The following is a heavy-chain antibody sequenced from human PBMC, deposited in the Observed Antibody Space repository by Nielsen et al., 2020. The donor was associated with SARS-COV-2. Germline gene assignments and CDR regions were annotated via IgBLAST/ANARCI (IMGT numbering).Heavy chain of an antibody. V-gene: IGHV4-39*01. D-gene: IGHD2-2*02. Sequence: VRQMPGKGLEWIGSIYYSGSTYYNPSLKSRVTISVDTSKNQFSLKLSSVTAADTAVYYCARHDIVVVPAAIIGGAFDYWGQGTLVTVSS. J-gene: IGHJ4*02. CDR3: ARHDIVVVPAAIIGGAFDY. CDR2: IYYSGST.